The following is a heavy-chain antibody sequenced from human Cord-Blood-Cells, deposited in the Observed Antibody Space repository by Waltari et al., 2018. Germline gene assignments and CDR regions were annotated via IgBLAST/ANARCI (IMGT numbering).Heavy chain of an antibody. CDR1: GFTFSSYW. V-gene: IGHV3-7*01. Sequence: EVQLVESGGGLVQPGGSLRLSCAASGFTFSSYWMSWVRQAPGKGLEWVGNIKQDGSEKYYVDSVKGRFTISRDNAKNSLYLQMNSLRAEDTAVYYCARENDFWSGYYVDYWGQGTLVTVSS. J-gene: IGHJ4*02. D-gene: IGHD3-3*01. CDR2: IKQDGSEK. CDR3: ARENDFWSGYYVDY.